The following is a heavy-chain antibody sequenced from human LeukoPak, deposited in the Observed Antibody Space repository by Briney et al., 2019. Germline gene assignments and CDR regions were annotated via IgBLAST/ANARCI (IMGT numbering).Heavy chain of an antibody. D-gene: IGHD1-26*01. CDR3: AREDRQVGATTPGH. CDR2: VYYNGGT. CDR1: GGSISSSSYY. V-gene: IGHV4-39*07. J-gene: IGHJ4*02. Sequence: SETLSLTCTVSGGSISSSSYYWGWIRQPPGKGLEWIGTVYYNGGTYYNPSLKSRVTISIDTSKNQFSLKLSPVTAADTAVYYCAREDRQVGATTPGHWGQGTLVTVSS.